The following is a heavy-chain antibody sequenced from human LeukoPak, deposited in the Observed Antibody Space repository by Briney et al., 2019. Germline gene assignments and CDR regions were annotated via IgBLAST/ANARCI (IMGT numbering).Heavy chain of an antibody. J-gene: IGHJ4*02. CDR3: ARQAYCSGTSCYPFDY. CDR2: IYYSGST. D-gene: IGHD2-2*01. CDR1: GGSISSGGYY. Sequence: SEILSLTCTVSGGSISSGGYYWSWIRQHPGKGLEWIGYIYYSGSTYYNPSLKSRVTISVDTSKNQFSLKLDSVTAADTAVYYRARQAYCSGTSCYPFDYWGQGTLVTVSS. V-gene: IGHV4-31*03.